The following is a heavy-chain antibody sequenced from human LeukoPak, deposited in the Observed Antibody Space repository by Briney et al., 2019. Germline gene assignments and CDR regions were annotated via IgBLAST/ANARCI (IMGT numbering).Heavy chain of an antibody. V-gene: IGHV3-23*01. CDR3: AKDYDSSGYLFDY. CDR2: ISGSGGST. CDR1: GFTFSSYA. J-gene: IGHJ4*02. D-gene: IGHD3-22*01. Sequence: GGSLRLSCAAFGFTFSSYAMSWVRQAPGKGLEWVSAISGSGGSTYYADSVKGRFTISRDNSKNTLYLQMSSLRAEDTAVYYCAKDYDSSGYLFDYWGQGTLVTVSS.